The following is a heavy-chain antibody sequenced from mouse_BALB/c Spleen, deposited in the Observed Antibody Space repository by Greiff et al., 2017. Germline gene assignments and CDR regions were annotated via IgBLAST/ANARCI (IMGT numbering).Heavy chain of an antibody. Sequence: EVQLQQSGTVLARPGASVKMSCKASGYTFTSYWMHWVKQRPGQGLEWIGAIYPGNSDTSYNQKFKGKAKLTAVTSTSTAYMELSSLTNEDSAVYYCTSPSYYDYDWFAYWGQGTLVTVSA. CDR2: IYPGNSDT. CDR1: GYTFTSYW. D-gene: IGHD2-4*01. V-gene: IGHV1-5*01. CDR3: TSPSYYDYDWFAY. J-gene: IGHJ3*01.